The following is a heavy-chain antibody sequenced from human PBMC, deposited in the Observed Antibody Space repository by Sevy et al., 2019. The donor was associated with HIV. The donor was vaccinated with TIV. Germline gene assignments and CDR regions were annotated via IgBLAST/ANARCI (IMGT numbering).Heavy chain of an antibody. D-gene: IGHD3-3*01. CDR3: AGIFGDLFDY. CDR1: GFTFSSYA. J-gene: IGHJ4*02. V-gene: IGHV3-23*01. CDR2: ISGSGGST. Sequence: GGSLRLSCAASGFTFSSYAMSWVRQAPGKGLEWVSDISGSGGSTYYADSVKGRFTISRGNSKNTLYLQMNSLRAEDTAVYYCAGIFGDLFDYWGQGTLVTVSS.